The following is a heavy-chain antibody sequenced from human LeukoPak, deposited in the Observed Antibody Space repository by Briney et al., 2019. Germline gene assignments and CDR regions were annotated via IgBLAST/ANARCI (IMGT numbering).Heavy chain of an antibody. CDR2: ISDIGSI. CDR3: AGHHPRNTVDF. D-gene: IGHD2/OR15-2a*01. Sequence: SETLSLTCTVSGGSISSYYWSWIWQPPGKGLEWIAYISDIGSINYNPSLKSRVTISLDTSKNQFSLKLSSVTAADTAVYYCAGHHPRNTVDFWGQGTLVTVSS. V-gene: IGHV4-59*08. CDR1: GGSISSYY. J-gene: IGHJ4*02.